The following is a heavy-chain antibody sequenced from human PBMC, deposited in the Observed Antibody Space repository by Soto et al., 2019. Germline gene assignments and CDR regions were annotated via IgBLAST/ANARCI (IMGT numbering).Heavy chain of an antibody. CDR2: INHRGST. D-gene: IGHD2-2*01. Sequence: QVQLQQWGAGLLKPSETLSLTCVVYGGSFSGYYWSWIRQSPGKGLEWLGGINHRGSTNYNPSLESRVTISVDTSKNQFSLKLPSVTAADTAMYYCARDVFCTSTACRVGNWFDPWGQGTLVTVSS. CDR1: GGSFSGYY. CDR3: ARDVFCTSTACRVGNWFDP. J-gene: IGHJ5*02. V-gene: IGHV4-34*01.